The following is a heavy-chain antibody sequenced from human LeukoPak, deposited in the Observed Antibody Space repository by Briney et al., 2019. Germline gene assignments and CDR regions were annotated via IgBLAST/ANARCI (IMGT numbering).Heavy chain of an antibody. D-gene: IGHD2-15*01. V-gene: IGHV1-24*01. J-gene: IGHJ5*02. CDR1: GYTLTELS. Sequence: ASVKVSCKVSGYTLTELSMHWVRQAPGKGLEWMGGFDPEDGETIYAQKFQGRVTMTEDTSTDTAYMELSSLRSEDTAVYYCAREMVVAATRRSGWKFDPWGQGTLVTVSS. CDR3: AREMVVAATRRSGWKFDP. CDR2: FDPEDGET.